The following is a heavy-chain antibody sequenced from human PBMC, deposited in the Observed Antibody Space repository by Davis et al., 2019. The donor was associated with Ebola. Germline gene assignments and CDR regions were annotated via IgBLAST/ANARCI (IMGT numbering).Heavy chain of an antibody. V-gene: IGHV1-3*01. CDR3: ARGSPLGFGELLGPHWRYYYGMDI. Sequence: ASVKVSCKASGYTFTSYAMHWVRQAPGQRLEWMGWINAGNGNTKYSQKFQGRVTMTRDTSTSTVYMDLGSLRSEDTAVYFCARGSPLGFGELLGPHWRYYYGMDIWGKGTTVTVSS. CDR1: GYTFTSYA. D-gene: IGHD3-10*01. J-gene: IGHJ6*04. CDR2: INAGNGNT.